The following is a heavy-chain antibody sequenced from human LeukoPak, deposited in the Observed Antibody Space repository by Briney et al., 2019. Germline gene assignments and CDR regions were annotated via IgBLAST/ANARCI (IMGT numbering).Heavy chain of an antibody. CDR3: ARGRGYSYGNHDY. J-gene: IGHJ4*02. CDR1: GYTFTGYY. Sequence: ASVKVSCKGSGYTFTGYYMHWVRQAPGQGLEWMGWINPNSGGTNYAQKFQGRVTMTRDTSISTAYMELSRLRSDDTAVYYCARGRGYSYGNHDYWSQGTLVTVSS. D-gene: IGHD5-18*01. V-gene: IGHV1-2*02. CDR2: INPNSGGT.